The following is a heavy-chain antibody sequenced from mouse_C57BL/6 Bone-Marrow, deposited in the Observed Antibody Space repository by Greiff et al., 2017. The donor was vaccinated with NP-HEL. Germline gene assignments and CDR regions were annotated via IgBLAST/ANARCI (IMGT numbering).Heavy chain of an antibody. Sequence: QVQLQQSGTELVKPGASVKLSCKASGYTFTSYCMHWVKQRPGQGLEWIGNINPSNGGTNYNEKFKSKATLTVDKSSSTAYMQLSSLTSEDSAVYYCASEGGWLAWFAYWGQGTLVTVSA. D-gene: IGHD2-3*01. CDR2: INPSNGGT. CDR1: GYTFTSYC. J-gene: IGHJ3*01. V-gene: IGHV1-53*01. CDR3: ASEGGWLAWFAY.